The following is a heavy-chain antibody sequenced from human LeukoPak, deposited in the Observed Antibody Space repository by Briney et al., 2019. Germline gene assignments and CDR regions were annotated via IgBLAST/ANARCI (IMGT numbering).Heavy chain of an antibody. V-gene: IGHV1-24*01. D-gene: IGHD6-19*01. CDR1: AATPSVVS. CDR2: SHPEDGET. CDR3: VAGRCLPFWDIYL. J-gene: IGHJ2*01. Sequence: ASVTVSCMLPAATPSVVSIRWVRQAPGKGLEYVGGSHPEDGETFHAQTFQGTVTITEDTSIDTAYMELSSLRSEDTAVSYRVAGRCLPFWDIYLWGRGTLVTVSS.